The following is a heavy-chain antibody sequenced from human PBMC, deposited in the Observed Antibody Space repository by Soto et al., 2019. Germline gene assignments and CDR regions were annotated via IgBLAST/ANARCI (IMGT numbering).Heavy chain of an antibody. CDR1: GVTFSSYA. J-gene: IGHJ4*02. D-gene: IGHD3-22*01. Sequence: ASVKVSCKASGVTFSSYAISWVRQAPGQGLEWMGGIIPIFGTANYAQKFQGRVTITADKSTSTAYMELSSLRSEDTAVYYCARDNNYYYDSSGYYDDYWGQGTLVTVSS. CDR2: IIPIFGTA. V-gene: IGHV1-69*06. CDR3: ARDNNYYYDSSGYYDDY.